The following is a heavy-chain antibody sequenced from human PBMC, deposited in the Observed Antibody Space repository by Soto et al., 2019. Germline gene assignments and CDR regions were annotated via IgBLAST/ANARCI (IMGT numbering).Heavy chain of an antibody. CDR3: AKDRRSLGSGPTAFDI. CDR1: GFTFSSYS. J-gene: IGHJ3*02. CDR2: ISGSGDSA. Sequence: GGSLRLSCAASGFTFSSYSMNWVRQAPGKGLEWVAGISGSGDSAYYADSVKGQFTIARDNSKNTVNLQMNSVRADDTAVYYCAKDRRSLGSGPTAFDIWGQGTMVTVS. D-gene: IGHD6-19*01. V-gene: IGHV3-23*01.